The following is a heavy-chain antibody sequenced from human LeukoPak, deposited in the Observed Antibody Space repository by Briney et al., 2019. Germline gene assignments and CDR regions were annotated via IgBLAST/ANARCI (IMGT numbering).Heavy chain of an antibody. CDR3: AKLARIHLWADY. D-gene: IGHD5-18*01. CDR1: GFTFSNYA. Sequence: PGGSLRLSRAASGFTFSNYAFTWVRQAPGKGLEWVSGISGSGGSTYYADSVMGRFTISRDNSKSSLYLQMNSLRAEDTAIYYCAKLARIHLWADYWSQGTLVTVSS. CDR2: ISGSGGST. J-gene: IGHJ4*02. V-gene: IGHV3-23*01.